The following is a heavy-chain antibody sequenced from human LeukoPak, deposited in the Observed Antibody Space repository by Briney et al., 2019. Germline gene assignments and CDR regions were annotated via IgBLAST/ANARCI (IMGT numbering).Heavy chain of an antibody. CDR3: AREGWDIRRGSFFDY. J-gene: IGHJ4*02. CDR1: GGSISSYY. D-gene: IGHD2-15*01. V-gene: IGHV4-59*01. Sequence: SETLSLTCTVSGGSISSYYWSWIRQPPGKGLEWIGYIYYSGSTNYNPSLKSRVTISVDTSKNQFSLKLSSVTAADTAVYYCAREGWDIRRGSFFDYWGQGTLVTVSS. CDR2: IYYSGST.